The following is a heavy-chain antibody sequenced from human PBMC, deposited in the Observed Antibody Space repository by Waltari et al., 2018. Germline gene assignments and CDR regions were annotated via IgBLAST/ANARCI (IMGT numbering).Heavy chain of an antibody. Sequence: QVHLQESCPGLVKPSQTLSLTFTVSGGSIISGSYFLSWLRQPAGQGLEWIGYIYTSGSTKYNPSLKSRVTISVETSKNQFSLKLSSVTAADTAVYYCARGGIVVVPAAMGYGMDVWGQGTTVTVSS. CDR2: IYTSGST. CDR1: GGSIISGSYF. V-gene: IGHV4-61*09. CDR3: ARGGIVVVPAAMGYGMDV. J-gene: IGHJ6*02. D-gene: IGHD2-2*01.